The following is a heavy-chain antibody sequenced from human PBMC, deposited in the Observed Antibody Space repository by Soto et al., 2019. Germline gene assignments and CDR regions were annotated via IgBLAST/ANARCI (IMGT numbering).Heavy chain of an antibody. V-gene: IGHV4-30-2*01. CDR2: IYHSGST. J-gene: IGHJ3*02. CDR3: ARTRDFWCGNEAFES. D-gene: IGHD3-3*01. CDR1: GDSISTADYY. Sequence: TLSLTCTVSGDSISTADYYWNRIRQPPGKGLEWIGYIYHSGSTCYNPPLKSRVTISGDGSKKQFSMKLSSVTAADTAVYFGARTRDFWCGNEAFESGGQGTMVTVAS.